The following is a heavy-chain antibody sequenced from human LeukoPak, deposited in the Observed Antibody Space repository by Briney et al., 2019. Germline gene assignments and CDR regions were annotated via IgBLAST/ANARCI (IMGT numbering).Heavy chain of an antibody. D-gene: IGHD3-10*01. V-gene: IGHV3-20*04. CDR1: GFTFDDYG. J-gene: IGHJ4*02. Sequence: PGGSLRLSCAASGFTFDDYGMSWVRQAPGKGLEWISGVNWNGGSTGYADSVKGRFTISRDNAKNSLYLQMNSLRAEDTALYYCVRDLPFYGSGSYWGQGTLVTVSS. CDR2: VNWNGGST. CDR3: VRDLPFYGSGSY.